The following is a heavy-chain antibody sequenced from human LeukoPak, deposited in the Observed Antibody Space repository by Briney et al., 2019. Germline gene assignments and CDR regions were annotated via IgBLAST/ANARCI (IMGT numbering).Heavy chain of an antibody. Sequence: PSETLSLTCTVSGGSISSYYWSWLRQPPGKGLEWIGCIYYSGSTNYNPSLKSRVTISVDTSKNQFSLKLSSVTAADTAVYYCARAGGNDAFDIWGQGTMVTVSS. CDR3: ARAGGNDAFDI. D-gene: IGHD1-26*01. CDR1: GGSISSYY. V-gene: IGHV4-59*01. CDR2: IYYSGST. J-gene: IGHJ3*02.